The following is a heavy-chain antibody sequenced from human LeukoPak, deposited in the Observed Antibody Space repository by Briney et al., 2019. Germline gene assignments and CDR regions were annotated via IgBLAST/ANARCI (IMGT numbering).Heavy chain of an antibody. CDR2: ISSSSSYT. V-gene: IGHV3-11*03. J-gene: IGHJ4*02. CDR1: GFTFSDYY. D-gene: IGHD3-10*01. CDR3: ASLGGYGSGSYFSY. Sequence: GGSLRLSCAASGFTFSDYYMSWIRQAPEKGLEWVSYISSSSSYTNYADSVKGRFTISRDNAKNSLYLQMNSLRAEDTAVYYCASLGGYGSGSYFSYWGQGTLVTVSS.